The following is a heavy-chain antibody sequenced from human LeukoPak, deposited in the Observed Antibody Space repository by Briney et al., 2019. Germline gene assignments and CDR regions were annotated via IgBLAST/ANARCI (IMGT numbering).Heavy chain of an antibody. D-gene: IGHD4-17*01. CDR1: GGSISSYY. Sequence: SETLSLTCTVSGGSISSYYWSWIRQPPGKGLEWIGYIYYSGSTNYNPSLKSRVTISVDTSKNQFSLKLSSVTAAGTAVYHCARLGDYVFDYWGQGTLVTVSS. V-gene: IGHV4-59*01. J-gene: IGHJ4*02. CDR2: IYYSGST. CDR3: ARLGDYVFDY.